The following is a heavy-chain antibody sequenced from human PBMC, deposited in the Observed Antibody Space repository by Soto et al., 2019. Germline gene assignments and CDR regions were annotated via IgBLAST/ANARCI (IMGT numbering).Heavy chain of an antibody. CDR3: AADLRWELHYYYYGMDV. Sequence: GASVKVSCKASGFTFTSSAVQWVRQARGQRLEWIGWIVVGSGNTNYAQKFQERVTITRDMSTSTAYMELSSLRSEDTAVYYCAADLRWELHYYYYGMDVWGQGTTVTVSS. J-gene: IGHJ6*02. CDR1: GFTFTSSA. D-gene: IGHD1-26*01. CDR2: IVVGSGNT. V-gene: IGHV1-58*01.